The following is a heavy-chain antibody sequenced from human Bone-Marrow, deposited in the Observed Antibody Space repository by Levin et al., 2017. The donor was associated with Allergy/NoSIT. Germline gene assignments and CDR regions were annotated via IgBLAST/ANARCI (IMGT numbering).Heavy chain of an antibody. CDR3: STDRD. CDR1: GLTFHNAK. Sequence: GESLKISCAASGLTFHNAKMNWVRRAPGKGLEWVGRIKANADGGTTDYAAPVKGRFIISRDDSKNTVYLQMNGLKTEDSAVYYCSTDRDWGQGTRVWVSS. V-gene: IGHV3-15*01. J-gene: IGHJ4*02. CDR2: IKANADGGTT.